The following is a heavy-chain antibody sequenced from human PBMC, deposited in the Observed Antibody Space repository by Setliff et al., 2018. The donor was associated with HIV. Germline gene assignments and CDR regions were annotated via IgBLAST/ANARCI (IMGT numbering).Heavy chain of an antibody. CDR1: GGSFSGYF. Sequence: PSETLSLTCTVYGGSFSGYFWSWVRQPPGKGLEWIGDIHHSGGTNYNPSLESRVTLSLDTSKNQFSLKLTSVTAADSAVYFCAKAAPGSIPGFPEYFHHWGQGTRVTAPQ. CDR2: IHHSGGT. D-gene: IGHD2-15*01. CDR3: AKAAPGSIPGFPEYFHH. V-gene: IGHV4-34*01. J-gene: IGHJ1*01.